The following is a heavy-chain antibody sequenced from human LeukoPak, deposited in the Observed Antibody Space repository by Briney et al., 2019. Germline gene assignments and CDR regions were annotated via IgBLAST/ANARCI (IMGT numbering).Heavy chain of an antibody. CDR2: ISKDGSTS. CDR1: GFTFSNHW. CDR3: ARDYYMGIVDQ. V-gene: IGHV3-74*01. D-gene: IGHD3-22*01. Sequence: HPGGSLRLSCEASGFTFSNHWMHWVRQAPGKGLVWVSVISKDGSTSIYADSVRGRLTISRDNAKNTLYLQMNSLRVEDTSVYYCARDYYMGIVDQWGQGTRVTVSS. J-gene: IGHJ5*02.